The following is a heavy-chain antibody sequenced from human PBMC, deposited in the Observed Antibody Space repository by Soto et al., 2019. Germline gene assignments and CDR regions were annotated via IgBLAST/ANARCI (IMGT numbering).Heavy chain of an antibody. CDR1: GGSISSNSYY. Sequence: QVQLQESGPGLVKSSETLSLTCVVSGGSISSNSYYWGWIRQAPGRGLEWIGSMDHKEINFKNPSLENRVTISVDVSKNQFALKLTSVTAADTAIYYCVRQQRSTYYYYMDVWAKGTMVTVSS. CDR2: MDHKEIN. V-gene: IGHV4-39*01. CDR3: VRQQRSTYYYYMDV. J-gene: IGHJ6*03.